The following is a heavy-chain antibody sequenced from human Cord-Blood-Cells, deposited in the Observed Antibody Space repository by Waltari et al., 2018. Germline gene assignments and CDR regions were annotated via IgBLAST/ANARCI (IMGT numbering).Heavy chain of an antibody. CDR1: GYTFTSYA. D-gene: IGHD3-16*01. CDR2: INAGNGNT. Sequence: QVQLVQSGAEVKKPGASVKVSCTASGYTFTSYAMHWVRQAPGQRIEWMGWINAGNGNTKYSQKFQGRVTITRDTSASTAYMELSSLRSEDTAVYYCARAEIGGYWYFDLWGRGTLVTVSS. CDR3: ARAEIGGYWYFDL. V-gene: IGHV1-3*01. J-gene: IGHJ2*01.